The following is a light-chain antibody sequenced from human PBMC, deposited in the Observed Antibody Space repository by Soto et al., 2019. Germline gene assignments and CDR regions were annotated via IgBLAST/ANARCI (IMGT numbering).Light chain of an antibody. J-gene: IGKJ1*01. V-gene: IGKV1-6*01. CDR3: LQDYNYPWT. CDR2: AAS. CDR1: QGIRND. Sequence: AIQMTQSPSSLSASVGDRVTITCRASQGIRNDLGWYQQKPGKAPKLLIYAASRLQSGDPSRFGGSGSGTEFTLTISSLQAEDFATYYCLQDYNYPWTFGQGTKVEIK.